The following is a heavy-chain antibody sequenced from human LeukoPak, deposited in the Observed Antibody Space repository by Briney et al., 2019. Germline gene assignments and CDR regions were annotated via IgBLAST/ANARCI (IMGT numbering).Heavy chain of an antibody. CDR2: IYYSGST. CDR3: ARGIVGAGNEFHFDY. J-gene: IGHJ4*02. V-gene: IGHV4-39*07. D-gene: IGHD1-26*01. Sequence: PSETLSLTCTVSGGSISSSSYYWGWIRQPPGKGLEWIGSIYYSGSTNYNPSLKSRVTISVDTSKNQFSLKLSSVTAADTAVYYCARGIVGAGNEFHFDYWGQGTLVTVSS. CDR1: GGSISSSSYY.